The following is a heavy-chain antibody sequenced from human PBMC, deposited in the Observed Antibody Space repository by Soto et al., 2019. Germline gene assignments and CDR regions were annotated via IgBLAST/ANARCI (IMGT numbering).Heavy chain of an antibody. CDR1: GGTFSSYA. CDR3: ARDITGTTGPWFDP. Sequence: ASVKVSCKASGGTFSSYAISWVRQAPGQGLEWMGGIIPIFGTANYAQKFQGRVTITADKSTSTAYMELSSLRSEDTAVYYCARDITGTTGPWFDPWGQGTLVTVSS. D-gene: IGHD1-7*01. CDR2: IIPIFGTA. J-gene: IGHJ5*02. V-gene: IGHV1-69*06.